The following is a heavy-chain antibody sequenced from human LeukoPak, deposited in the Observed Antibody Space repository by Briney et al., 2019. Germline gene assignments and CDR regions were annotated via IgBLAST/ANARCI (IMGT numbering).Heavy chain of an antibody. CDR3: ARQHDSYHYYYVDV. CDR1: GYSISSGYY. CDR2: LYHSDSI. V-gene: IGHV4-38-2*01. D-gene: IGHD6-13*01. J-gene: IGHJ6*03. Sequence: SETLSLTCAVSGYSISSGYYWIWIRQPPGKGLEWIGSLYHSDSIYYNPSLESRVTMSVDTSQNQFSLKLSFVTAADTAVYYCARQHDSYHYYYVDVWGKGTTVTVSS.